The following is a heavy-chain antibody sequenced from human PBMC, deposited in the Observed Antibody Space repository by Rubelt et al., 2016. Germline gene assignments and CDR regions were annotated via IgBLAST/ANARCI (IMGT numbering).Heavy chain of an antibody. CDR2: ISGGGGST. Sequence: VQLVESGGGLVQPGGSLRLSCAASGFTFSSYAMIWVRQAPGKGLEWVSAISGGGGSTYYADSVKGRSTMSRDNSTSTLLWQMNSLRAEDTALDYGARRGPGGSADDYWGQGALVTVSS. CDR1: GFTFSSYA. CDR3: ARRGPGGSADDY. V-gene: IGHV3-23*04. D-gene: IGHD4-23*01. J-gene: IGHJ4*02.